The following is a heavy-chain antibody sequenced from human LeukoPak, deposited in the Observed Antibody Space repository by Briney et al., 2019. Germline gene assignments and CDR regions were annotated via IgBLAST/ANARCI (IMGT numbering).Heavy chain of an antibody. CDR3: TTTSGVHRLGRYRYYYMGV. V-gene: IGHV3-15*01. CDR1: GFTFSNAW. D-gene: IGHD3-16*02. CDR2: SKTDGGTT. Sequence: GGSLRLSCAASGFTFSNAWMKSKTDGGTTDYAAPVKGRFTISRDDSKNTLYLQMNSLETEDTAVYYCTTTSGVHRLGRYRYYYMGVWGKGTTVTVSS. J-gene: IGHJ6*03.